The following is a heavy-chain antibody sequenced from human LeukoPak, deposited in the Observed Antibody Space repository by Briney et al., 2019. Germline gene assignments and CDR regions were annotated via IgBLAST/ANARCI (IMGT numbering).Heavy chain of an antibody. CDR1: GYTFTGYY. CDR3: ARDRGSTVTTLEAVYFDY. J-gene: IGHJ4*02. Sequence: ASVKLSCKASGYTFTGYYMHWVRQAPGQGLEWMGWINTNRGGINIAQKFQRRVTVTMDTSLSTVYMELSRLRSDDSAVYFCARDRGSTVTTLEAVYFDYWGQGALVTVSS. CDR2: INTNRGGI. V-gene: IGHV1-2*02. D-gene: IGHD4-17*01.